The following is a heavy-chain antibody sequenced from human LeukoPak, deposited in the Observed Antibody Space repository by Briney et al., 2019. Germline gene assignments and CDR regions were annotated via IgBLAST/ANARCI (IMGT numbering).Heavy chain of an antibody. CDR2: IYSSGSP. V-gene: IGHV4-59*05. D-gene: IGHD1-1*01. CDR1: GGSISSYY. J-gene: IGHJ4*02. Sequence: SETLSLTCTVSGGSISSYYWSWIRQPPGKGLECIGSIYSSGSPYYNPSLKSRVTISVDTSKNQFSLRLSSVTAADTAVYYCATWRTAKTGFDYWGQGTLVTVSS. CDR3: ATWRTAKTGFDY.